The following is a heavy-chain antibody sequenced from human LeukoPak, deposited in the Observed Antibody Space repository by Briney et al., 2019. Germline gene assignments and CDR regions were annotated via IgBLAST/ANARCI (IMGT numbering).Heavy chain of an antibody. V-gene: IGHV1-2*06. CDR3: ARDLEALAAIDY. J-gene: IGHJ4*02. Sequence: ASVKASCKASGYSFTGYYIHWVRQAPGQGLEWMGRINPNSGGTNYAQKFQVRLTMTRDTSISTAYMELSRLTSDDTAVYFCARDLEALAAIDYWGQGTLVTVSS. CDR2: INPNSGGT. D-gene: IGHD2-15*01. CDR1: GYSFTGYY.